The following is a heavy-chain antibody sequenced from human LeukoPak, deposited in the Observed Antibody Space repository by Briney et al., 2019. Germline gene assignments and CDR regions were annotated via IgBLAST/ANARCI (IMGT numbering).Heavy chain of an antibody. CDR3: AKGARGNSISYCSGGSGFDS. J-gene: IGHJ4*02. CDR2: LYTCGST. V-gene: IGHV3-66*01. Sequence: PGGSLRLSCAASGFTVSGNYMTWVRQAPGKGLAWVAVLYTCGSTFYADSVKGGFTISRDSSKNTRYLKMTSLRADDTAVYYWAKGARGNSISYCSGGSGFDSWGQGTLVTVSS. CDR1: GFTVSGNY. D-gene: IGHD2-15*01.